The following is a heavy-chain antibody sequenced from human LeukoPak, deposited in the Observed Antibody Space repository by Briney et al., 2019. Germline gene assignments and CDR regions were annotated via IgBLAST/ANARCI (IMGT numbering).Heavy chain of an antibody. CDR3: AGSIRDSSGYLDWFDP. CDR2: IYYSGST. V-gene: IGHV4-39*01. CDR1: GGSISSSSYY. D-gene: IGHD3-22*01. J-gene: IGHJ5*02. Sequence: PSETLSLTCTVSGGSISSSSYYWGWIRQPPGKGLEWIGSIYYSGSTYYNPSLKSRVTISVDTTKNQFSLKLSSVTAADTAVYYCAGSIRDSSGYLDWFDPWGQGTLVTVSS.